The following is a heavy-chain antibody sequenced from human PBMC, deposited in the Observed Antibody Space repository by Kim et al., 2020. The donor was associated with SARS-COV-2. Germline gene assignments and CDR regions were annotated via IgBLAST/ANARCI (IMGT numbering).Heavy chain of an antibody. V-gene: IGHV3-21*01. Sequence: GGSLRLSCAASGFTFSSYSMNWVRQAPGKGLEWVSSISSSSSYIYYADSVKGRFTISRDNAKNSLYLQMNSLRAEDTAVYYCARNLVGDTDLGPWGQGTLVTVSS. D-gene: IGHD1-26*01. CDR2: ISSSSSYI. J-gene: IGHJ5*02. CDR3: ARNLVGDTDLGP. CDR1: GFTFSSYS.